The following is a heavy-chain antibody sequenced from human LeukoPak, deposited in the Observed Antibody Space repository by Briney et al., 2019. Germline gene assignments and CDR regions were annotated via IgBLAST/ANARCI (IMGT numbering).Heavy chain of an antibody. Sequence: PSETLSLTCTVSGGSMSSYYWSRIRQPPGKGLEWIGYIYKSGGTNYNPSVRSRVSISLDTSKDQFSLKLSSVTAADTAVYFCARRYSSGWSPTFDYWGQGILVTVST. CDR2: IYKSGGT. D-gene: IGHD6-19*01. CDR1: GGSMSSYY. J-gene: IGHJ4*02. V-gene: IGHV4-59*01. CDR3: ARRYSSGWSPTFDY.